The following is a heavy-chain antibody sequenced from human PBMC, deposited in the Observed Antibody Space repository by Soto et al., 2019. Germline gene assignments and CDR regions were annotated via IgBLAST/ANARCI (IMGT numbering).Heavy chain of an antibody. V-gene: IGHV5-10-1*01. CDR3: ARFGYCSSTSCSYYYYGMDV. D-gene: IGHD2-2*01. CDR2: IDPSDSYT. CDR1: GYSFTSYW. Sequence: GESLKISCQGSGYSFTSYWISWVRQMPGKGLEWMGRIDPSDSYTNYSPSFQGHVTISADKSISTAYLQWSSLKASDTAMYYCARFGYCSSTSCSYYYYGMDVWGQGTTVTVSS. J-gene: IGHJ6*02.